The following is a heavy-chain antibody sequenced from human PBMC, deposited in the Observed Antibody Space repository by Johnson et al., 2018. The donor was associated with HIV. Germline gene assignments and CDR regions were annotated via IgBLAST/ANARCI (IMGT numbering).Heavy chain of an antibody. CDR3: ARATYYDSRDDAFDI. CDR2: IRYDGSNK. CDR1: GFTFDDYG. J-gene: IGHJ3*02. Sequence: QVQLVESGGGVVQPGRSLRLSCAAPGFTFDDYGMHWVRQAPGKGLEWVAFIRYDGSNKYYADSVKGRFTISRDNSKNTLYLQMNSLRAEDTAVYYCARATYYDSRDDAFDIWGQGTMVTVSS. D-gene: IGHD3-22*01. V-gene: IGHV3-30*02.